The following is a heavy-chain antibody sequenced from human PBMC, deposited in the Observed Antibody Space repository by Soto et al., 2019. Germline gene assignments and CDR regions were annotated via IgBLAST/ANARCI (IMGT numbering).Heavy chain of an antibody. D-gene: IGHD2-2*01. J-gene: IGHJ6*03. V-gene: IGHV3-23*01. CDR2: ISGSADRT. CDR1: GFTFSNYA. Sequence: EVQLLESGGGLVQPGGSLRLSCAASGFTFSNYAMTWVRQAPGKGLEWVSSISGSADRTYYADSVKGRFNISRDNSKTTLHLQMTSLRAEDTAVYYCAKSDHHIGLLPADVTASYYYYMDVWGKGTTVTVSS. CDR3: AKSDHHIGLLPADVTASYYYYMDV.